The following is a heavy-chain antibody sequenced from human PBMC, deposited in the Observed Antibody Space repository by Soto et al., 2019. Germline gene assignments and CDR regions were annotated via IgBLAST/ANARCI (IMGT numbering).Heavy chain of an antibody. CDR1: GYTFTAHY. J-gene: IGHJ4*02. Sequence: GASVKVSCKASGYTFTAHYMNWVRQAPGQGLEWMGWINPNSGDTKYVEKFQGRVTMTRDTSISTAYMELSSLRSDDTAVYYCASVNSGSYHHGLFVYWGQGALVTVSS. D-gene: IGHD1-26*01. CDR2: INPNSGDT. CDR3: ASVNSGSYHHGLFVY. V-gene: IGHV1-2*02.